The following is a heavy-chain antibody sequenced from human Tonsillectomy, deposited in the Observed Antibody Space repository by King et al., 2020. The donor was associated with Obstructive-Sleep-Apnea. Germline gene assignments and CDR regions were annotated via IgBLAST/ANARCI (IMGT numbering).Heavy chain of an antibody. D-gene: IGHD5-18*01. CDR2: INHSGST. J-gene: IGHJ3*02. V-gene: IGHV4-34*01. CDR3: AREEIYSYGYVSVCAFDI. CDR1: GGSFSGYY. Sequence: VQLQQWGAGLLKPSETLSLTCAVYGGSFSGYYWSWIRQPPGKGLEWIGEINHSGSTNYNPSLKSRVTISVDTSKNQFSLKLSSVTSADTAVYYCAREEIYSYGYVSVCAFDIWGQGTMVTVSS.